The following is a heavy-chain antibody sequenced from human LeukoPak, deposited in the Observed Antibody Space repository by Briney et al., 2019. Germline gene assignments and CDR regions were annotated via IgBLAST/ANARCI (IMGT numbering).Heavy chain of an antibody. V-gene: IGHV3-48*01. CDR3: ARVVSNPVGGSCYSVFFFRCYYYMDV. D-gene: IGHD2-15*01. Sequence: PGGSLRLSCAASGFIFSSYSMNWVRQAPGKGLEWVSYISGSSKNIYYADSVKGRFTISRGNAKNSLYLQMNSLRAEDTAVYYCARVVSNPVGGSCYSVFFFRCYYYMDVWGKGTTVTISS. J-gene: IGHJ6*03. CDR2: ISGSSKNI. CDR1: GFIFSSYS.